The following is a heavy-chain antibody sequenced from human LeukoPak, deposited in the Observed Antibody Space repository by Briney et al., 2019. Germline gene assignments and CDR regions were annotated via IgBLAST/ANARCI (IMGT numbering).Heavy chain of an antibody. CDR1: GYTLTELS. D-gene: IGHD3-9*01. Sequence: ASVKVSCKVSGYTLTELSMHWVRQAPGKGLEWMGGFDPEDGETIYAQKFQGRVTMTEDTSTDTAYMELSSVTAADTAVYYCARRYFDWSPDYWGQGTLVTVSS. CDR2: FDPEDGET. CDR3: ARRYFDWSPDY. J-gene: IGHJ4*02. V-gene: IGHV1-24*01.